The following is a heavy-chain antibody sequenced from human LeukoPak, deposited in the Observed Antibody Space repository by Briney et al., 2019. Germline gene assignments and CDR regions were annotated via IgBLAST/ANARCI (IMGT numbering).Heavy chain of an antibody. Sequence: SVKVSCKASGGTFSSYAISWVRQAPGQGLEWMGGIIPIFGTANYAQKFQGRVTITTDESTSTAYMELSSLRFEDTAVYYCARAGGRRDGYNYGWFDPWGQGTLVTVSS. CDR1: GGTFSSYA. J-gene: IGHJ5*02. CDR3: ARAGGRRDGYNYGWFDP. CDR2: IIPIFGTA. D-gene: IGHD5-24*01. V-gene: IGHV1-69*05.